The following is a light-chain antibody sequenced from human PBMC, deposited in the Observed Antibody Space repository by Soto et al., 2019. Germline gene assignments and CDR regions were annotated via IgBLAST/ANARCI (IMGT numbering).Light chain of an antibody. Sequence: EIVMTQSPATLSVSPGERVTLSCRASPSININLAWYQQRPGQAPRVLIYGASSRASGIPDRFSGSGSGTDFTLTISRLEHVDFAFDYCQQYHNWPPLTFGGGTRVEIK. CDR2: GAS. V-gene: IGKV3D-15*01. J-gene: IGKJ4*01. CDR3: QQYHNWPPLT. CDR1: PSININ.